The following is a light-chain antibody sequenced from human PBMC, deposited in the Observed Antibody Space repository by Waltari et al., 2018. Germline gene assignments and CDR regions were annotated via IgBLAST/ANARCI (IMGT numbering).Light chain of an antibody. CDR3: HAAADNNWF. J-gene: IGLJ2*01. V-gene: IGLV3-27*01. CDR1: VLAEKY. Sequence: YDLTQPSSVSVSPGQPATITCSGDVLAEKYVRWFQQKPGQAPTLILYKDTERPSVIPERFSCSSSGSTVTLTIRGALLEDEADYHCHAAADNNWFFGGGTKLTVL. CDR2: KDT.